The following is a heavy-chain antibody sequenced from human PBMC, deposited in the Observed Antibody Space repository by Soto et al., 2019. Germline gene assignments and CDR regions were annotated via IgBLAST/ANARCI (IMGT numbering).Heavy chain of an antibody. CDR1: GGSFSGYY. CDR2: INHSGST. V-gene: IGHV4-34*01. D-gene: IGHD2-8*02. J-gene: IGHJ4*02. Sequence: PSETLSLTCAVYGGSFSGYYWTWIRQPPGTGLEWIGEINHSGSTNYNPSLKSRVTISVDTSKNQFSLKLTSVTAADTAVYYCARDKITGSFDYWGQGTPVTVSS. CDR3: ARDKITGSFDY.